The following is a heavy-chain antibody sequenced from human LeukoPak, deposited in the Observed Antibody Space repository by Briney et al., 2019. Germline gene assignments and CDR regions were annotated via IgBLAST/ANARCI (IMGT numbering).Heavy chain of an antibody. Sequence: GGSLRLSCAASGFTFSSYDMHWVRQATGKGLEWVSGIGTAGDTYYPGSVKGRFTISRENAKNSLYLQMNSLRAGDTAVYYCARGRVTGLIDYWGQGTLVTVSS. D-gene: IGHD1-20*01. J-gene: IGHJ4*02. V-gene: IGHV3-13*01. CDR3: ARGRVTGLIDY. CDR2: IGTAGDT. CDR1: GFTFSSYD.